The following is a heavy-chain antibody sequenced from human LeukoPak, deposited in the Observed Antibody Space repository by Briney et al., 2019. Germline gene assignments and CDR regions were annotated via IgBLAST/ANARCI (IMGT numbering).Heavy chain of an antibody. CDR3: AKSLVYSYGPWPFDY. V-gene: IGHV4-59*01. CDR2: IYYSGST. J-gene: IGHJ4*02. Sequence: PSETLSLTSTVSGGSISSYYWSWIRQPPGKGLEWIGYIYYSGSTNYNPSLKSRVTISVDTSKNQFSLKLSSVTAADTAVYYCAKSLVYSYGPWPFDYWGQGTLVTVSS. CDR1: GGSISSYY. D-gene: IGHD5-18*01.